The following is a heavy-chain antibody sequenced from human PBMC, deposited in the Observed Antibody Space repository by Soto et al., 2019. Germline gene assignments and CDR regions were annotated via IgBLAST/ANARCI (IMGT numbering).Heavy chain of an antibody. Sequence: QLQLQESGPGLVKPSETLSLTCTVSGGPISSITYYSGWIPQSPESGLEWIGNIHYGGSTYYNPSRESRVTISLDTSKNQFSLRLTAVDASDMCFYYCARGAPGRLLSNLRSGDYVPYLDYWGEGSLVTVSA. CDR3: ARGAPGRLLSNLRSGDYVPYLDY. V-gene: IGHV4-39*01. J-gene: IGHJ4*02. D-gene: IGHD3-3*01. CDR2: IHYGGST. CDR1: GGPISSITYY.